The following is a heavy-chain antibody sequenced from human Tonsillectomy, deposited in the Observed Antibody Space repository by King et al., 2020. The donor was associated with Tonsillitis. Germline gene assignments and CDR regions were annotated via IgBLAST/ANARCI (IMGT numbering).Heavy chain of an antibody. Sequence: VQLVESGGGLVKPGGSLRLSCAASGFTFSDYYMSWIRQAPGKGLEWVSYISSSSSYTNYADSVKGRFTISRDNAKNSLYLQMNSLRAEDTAVYSCARYGNYYDSSGYSAFDIWGQGTMVTVSS. J-gene: IGHJ3*02. CDR2: ISSSSSYT. V-gene: IGHV3-11*06. D-gene: IGHD3-22*01. CDR1: GFTFSDYY. CDR3: ARYGNYYDSSGYSAFDI.